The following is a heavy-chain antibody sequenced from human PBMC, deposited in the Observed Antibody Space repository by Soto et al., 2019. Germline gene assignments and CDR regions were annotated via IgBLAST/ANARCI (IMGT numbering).Heavy chain of an antibody. CDR1: GGSISTVNDC. CDR3: ARGPSGDKVDY. J-gene: IGHJ4*02. V-gene: IGHV4-30-4*01. Sequence: QVQLQESGPGLVKPSETLSLTCTVSGGSISTVNDCWSWIRQSPDKGLEWIGHSYNGGSTYNNPSRKSRVTISVDTSKNQFSLKLSSVSVADTAVYYCARGPSGDKVDYWGQGTLVTVSS. D-gene: IGHD7-27*01. CDR2: SYNGGST.